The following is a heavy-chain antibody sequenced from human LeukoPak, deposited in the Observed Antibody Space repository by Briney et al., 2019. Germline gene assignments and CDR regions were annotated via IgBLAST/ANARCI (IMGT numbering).Heavy chain of an antibody. CDR1: GGTFTCYA. CDR2: TSPIFCTA. J-gene: IGHJ5*02. V-gene: IGHV1-69*13. D-gene: IGHD6-6*01. Sequence: VKVTRKASGGTFTCYAISWVRQAPGQGLEWMGGTSPIFCTANYAQKSQGRVTITADESTSTAYMELSSLRSEDTAVYYCARDSGLSSSDIYNWFDPWSQGTLVTVSS. CDR3: ARDSGLSSSDIYNWFDP.